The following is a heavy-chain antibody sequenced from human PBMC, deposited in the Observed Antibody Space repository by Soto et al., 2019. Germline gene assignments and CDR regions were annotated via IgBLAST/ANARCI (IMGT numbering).Heavy chain of an antibody. J-gene: IGHJ4*02. D-gene: IGHD5-12*01. CDR1: GFTFSTYW. V-gene: IGHV3-74*01. Sequence: PGGSLRLSCAASGFTFSTYWMHWVRQAPGKGLVWVSRINSDGSRTNYADSAKGRFTTFRDNSKNTLYLQMNSLRAEDTAVYYCAKDPLVATIVDYWGQGTLVTVSS. CDR2: INSDGSRT. CDR3: AKDPLVATIVDY.